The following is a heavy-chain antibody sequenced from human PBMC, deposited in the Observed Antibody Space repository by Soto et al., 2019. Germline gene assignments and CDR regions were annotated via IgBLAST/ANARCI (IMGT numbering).Heavy chain of an antibody. CDR1: GYTFTYRY. D-gene: IGHD3-9*01. J-gene: IGHJ4*02. Sequence: SVKVSCKASGYTFTYRYLHWVRQAPGQALEWMGWITPFNGNTNYAQKFQDRVTITRDRSMSTAYMELSSLRSEDTAMYYCATGLTGYYLGYWGQGTLVTVSS. CDR2: ITPFNGNT. V-gene: IGHV1-45*02. CDR3: ATGLTGYYLGY.